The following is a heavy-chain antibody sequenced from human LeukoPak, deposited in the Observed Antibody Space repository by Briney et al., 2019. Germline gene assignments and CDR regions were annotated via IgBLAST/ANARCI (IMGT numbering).Heavy chain of an antibody. CDR3: ARGGDRRGFDY. J-gene: IGHJ4*02. CDR2: IYDSGTT. CDR1: GGSISDGGYY. D-gene: IGHD1-14*01. Sequence: SQTLSLTCTVSGGSISDGGYYWSWIRQHPGKGLEWIGYIYDSGTTYYSPALHSRVTISVDTSDNKFSLKLRSLTAADTAVYYCARGGDRRGFDYWGQGTLVTVSS. V-gene: IGHV4-31*03.